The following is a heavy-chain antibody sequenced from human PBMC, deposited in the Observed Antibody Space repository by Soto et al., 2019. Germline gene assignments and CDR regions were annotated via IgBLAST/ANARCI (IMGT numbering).Heavy chain of an antibody. D-gene: IGHD3-16*02. J-gene: IGHJ4*02. CDR3: AKDRYFPRAYFLY. V-gene: IGHV3-11*05. CDR2: SSAGGYYT. Sequence: GGSLRLSCAVSGFLLSDYYMTWIRQAPGKGLEWVSYSSAGGYYTNYADSVRGRFTISRDNSKNTVFLHMDSLSAEDTAVYYCAKDRYFPRAYFLYWCQGTLVNVSS. CDR1: GFLLSDYY.